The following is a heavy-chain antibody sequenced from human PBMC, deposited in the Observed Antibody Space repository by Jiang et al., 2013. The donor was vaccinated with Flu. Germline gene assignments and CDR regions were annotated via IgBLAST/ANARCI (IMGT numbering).Heavy chain of an antibody. CDR2: IYYSGST. J-gene: IGHJ3*02. D-gene: IGHD6-6*01. V-gene: IGHV4-59*08. Sequence: GSGLVKPSETLSLTCTVSGGSISSYYWSWIRQPPGKGLEWIGYIYYSGSTNYNPSLKSRVTISVDTSKNQFSLKLSSVTAADTAVYYCARHGGFRYSSSLEGAADAFDIWGQGTMVTVSS. CDR3: ARHGGFRYSSSLEGAADAFDI. CDR1: GGSISSYY.